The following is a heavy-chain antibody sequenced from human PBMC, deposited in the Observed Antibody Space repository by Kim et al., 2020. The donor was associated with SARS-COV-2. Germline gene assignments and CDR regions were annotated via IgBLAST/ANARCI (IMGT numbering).Heavy chain of an antibody. CDR3: ARQAQWEGDAFEI. J-gene: IGHJ3*02. Sequence: AQKLQGRVTMTTDTSTSTAYMEVRGLRSDDTAVYYCARQAQWEGDAFEIWGQGTMVTVSS. V-gene: IGHV1-18*01. D-gene: IGHD1-26*01.